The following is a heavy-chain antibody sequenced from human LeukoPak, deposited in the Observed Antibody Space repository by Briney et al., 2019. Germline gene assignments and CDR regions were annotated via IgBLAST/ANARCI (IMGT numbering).Heavy chain of an antibody. V-gene: IGHV3-21*01. CDR3: ARDDGSYYFEY. CDR1: GFTFSSYS. J-gene: IGHJ4*02. Sequence: GGSVRLSCAASGFTFSSYSMNWVRQAPGKGLEWVSSISSSSSYIYYADSVKGRFTISRDNAKNSLYLQMNSLRAEDTAVYYCARDDGSYYFEYWGQGSLVTVSS. D-gene: IGHD2-15*01. CDR2: ISSSSSYI.